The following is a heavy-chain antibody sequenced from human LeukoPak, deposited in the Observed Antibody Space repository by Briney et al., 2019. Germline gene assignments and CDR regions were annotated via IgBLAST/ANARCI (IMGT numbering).Heavy chain of an antibody. Sequence: SETLSLTCTVSGDSINNYYWSWIRQPPGQGLEWIAFIYYSGTTAYRSTAYNPSLKSRVTISLDTSKNQFSLNPRSVTAADTAVYYCARARLEIDVGWFDPWGQGTLVTVSS. CDR2: IYYSGTTAYRST. D-gene: IGHD1-26*01. J-gene: IGHJ5*02. V-gene: IGHV4-59*01. CDR1: GDSINNYY. CDR3: ARARLEIDVGWFDP.